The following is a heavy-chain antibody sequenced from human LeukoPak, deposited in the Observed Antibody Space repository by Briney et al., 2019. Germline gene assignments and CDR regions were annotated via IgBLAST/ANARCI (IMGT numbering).Heavy chain of an antibody. J-gene: IGHJ6*03. Sequence: GGSLRLSCAASGFTFSSYSMNWVRQAPGKGLEWVSYISSSSSTIYYADSVKGRFTISRDNAKSSLYLQMNSLRAEDTAVYYCARDGVLLWFGELTPPPYYMDVWGKGTTVTVSS. CDR2: ISSSSSTI. D-gene: IGHD3-10*01. V-gene: IGHV3-48*01. CDR3: ARDGVLLWFGELTPPPYYMDV. CDR1: GFTFSSYS.